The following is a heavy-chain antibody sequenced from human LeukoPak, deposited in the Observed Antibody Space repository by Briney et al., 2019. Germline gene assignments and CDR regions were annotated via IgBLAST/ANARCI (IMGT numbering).Heavy chain of an antibody. CDR1: GFTFGKYW. V-gene: IGHV3-15*01. D-gene: IGHD2-2*01. Sequence: AGGSLRLSCVASGFTFGKYWMRWVRQAPGKGLEWVGRIKSKTDGGTTDYAAPVKARFTISRDVSKNMLYLQMNSLITEDTAVYYCTTSLGYCSSTSCYVYRSYYYYGMDVWGQGTTVTVSS. J-gene: IGHJ6*02. CDR2: IKSKTDGGTT. CDR3: TTSLGYCSSTSCYVYRSYYYYGMDV.